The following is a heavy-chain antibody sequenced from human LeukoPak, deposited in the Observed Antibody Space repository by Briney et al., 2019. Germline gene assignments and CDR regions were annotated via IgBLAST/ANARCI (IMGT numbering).Heavy chain of an antibody. J-gene: IGHJ6*03. CDR2: IRDDGSIK. Sequence: GGSLRLSCAASGFTFSSYGMHWVRQAPGKGLEWVAFIRDDGSIKYYADSLKGQLTVSRDNSKNTLYLQMNSLRAEDTAVYYCAKTTTTLRHYYYYMDVWGKGTTVTVSS. D-gene: IGHD1-1*01. CDR3: AKTTTTLRHYYYYMDV. V-gene: IGHV3-30*02. CDR1: GFTFSSYG.